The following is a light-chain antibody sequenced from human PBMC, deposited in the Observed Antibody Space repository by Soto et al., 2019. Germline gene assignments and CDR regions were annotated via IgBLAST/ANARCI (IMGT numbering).Light chain of an antibody. CDR3: QQHGSSPLT. CDR2: GAS. CDR1: QSVSSSS. V-gene: IGKV3-20*01. J-gene: IGKJ4*01. Sequence: EIVLTQSPGTLSLSPGERATLSCRASQSVSSSSLAWYQQKPGQAPRLLIYGASSRATGIPDRFSGSGSGTDFTLTISRLEPEDFSVYYCQQHGSSPLTFGAVTKVEIK.